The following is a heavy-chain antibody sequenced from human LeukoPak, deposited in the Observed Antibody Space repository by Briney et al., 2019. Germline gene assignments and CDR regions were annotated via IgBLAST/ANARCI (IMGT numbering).Heavy chain of an antibody. J-gene: IGHJ6*04. CDR2: IDTDGTDT. CDR3: ARRGLPDV. D-gene: IGHD2-15*01. V-gene: IGHV3-74*01. CDR1: GFTFSSYW. Sequence: GGSLRLSCAASGFTFSSYWMHWVRQAPGKGLVWVSRIDTDGTDTAYADSVKGRFTISRDNAKNSLYLQMNSLRAEDTAVYYCARRGLPDVWGKGTTVTVSS.